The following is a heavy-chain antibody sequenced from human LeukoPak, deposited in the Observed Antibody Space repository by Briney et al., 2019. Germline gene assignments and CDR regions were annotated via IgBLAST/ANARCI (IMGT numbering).Heavy chain of an antibody. V-gene: IGHV3-48*03. D-gene: IGHD5-12*01. J-gene: IGHJ4*02. CDR1: GFSFSRRE. CDR2: LSYNAKTV. CDR3: ARASYTGFYLLFDQ. Sequence: PGGSLRLSCSASGFSFSRREMAWVRQAPGKGLEWVSYLSYNAKTVLHADSVKGRFTISRVNAENSLYLQMDSLRVEDTAFYFCARASYTGFYLLFDQWGQGTLVTVSS.